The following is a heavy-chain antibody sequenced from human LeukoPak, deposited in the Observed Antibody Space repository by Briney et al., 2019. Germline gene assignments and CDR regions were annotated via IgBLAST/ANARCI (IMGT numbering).Heavy chain of an antibody. Sequence: GGSLRLSCAASGFTFSSYAMSWVRQVPGKGLEWVSVISGSGDNTYYADSVKGRFTISRDNSKSMLYLQMNSLRAEDTAVYYCARDKFPATNIPLIDFWGPGTLVTVSS. CDR1: GFTFSSYA. CDR2: ISGSGDNT. V-gene: IGHV3-23*01. D-gene: IGHD2-2*02. CDR3: ARDKFPATNIPLIDF. J-gene: IGHJ4*02.